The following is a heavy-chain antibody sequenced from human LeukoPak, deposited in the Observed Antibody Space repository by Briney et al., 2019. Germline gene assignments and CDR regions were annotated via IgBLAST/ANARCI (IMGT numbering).Heavy chain of an antibody. D-gene: IGHD3-10*01. J-gene: IGHJ4*02. CDR3: AKMARRWFGELFTYYFDY. Sequence: GGSLRLSCAASGFTFSSYGMHWVRQAPGKGLEWVAFIRYDGSNKYYADSVKGGFTISRDNSKNTLYLQMNSLRAEDTAVYYCAKMARRWFGELFTYYFDYWGQGTLVTVSS. CDR2: IRYDGSNK. CDR1: GFTFSSYG. V-gene: IGHV3-30*02.